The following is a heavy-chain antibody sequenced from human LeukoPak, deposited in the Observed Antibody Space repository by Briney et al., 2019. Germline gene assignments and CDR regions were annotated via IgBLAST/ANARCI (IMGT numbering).Heavy chain of an antibody. CDR3: ASTYGDSGYYFDY. Sequence: SETLSLTCAVYGGSFSGYYWSWIRQPPGKGLEWIGEINHSGSTNYNPSLKSRLTLSVDTSKNQFSLKLSSVTAADTAVYYCASTYGDSGYYFDYWGQGNPGHRLL. CDR2: INHSGST. D-gene: IGHD4-17*01. V-gene: IGHV4-34*01. J-gene: IGHJ4*02. CDR1: GGSFSGYY.